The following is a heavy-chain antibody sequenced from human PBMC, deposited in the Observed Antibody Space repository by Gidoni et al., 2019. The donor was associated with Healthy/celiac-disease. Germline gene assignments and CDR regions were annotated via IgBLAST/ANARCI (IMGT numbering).Heavy chain of an antibody. D-gene: IGHD2-15*01. CDR2: INHSGST. Sequence: QVQLQQWGAGLLKPSETLSLTCAVYGGSFSGYYWSWIRQPPGKGLEWIGEINHSGSTNYNPSLKSRVTISVDTSKNQFSLKLSSVTAADTAVYYCARGGLGYCSGGSCFRNDYWGQGTLVTVSS. V-gene: IGHV4-34*01. J-gene: IGHJ4*02. CDR1: GGSFSGYY. CDR3: ARGGLGYCSGGSCFRNDY.